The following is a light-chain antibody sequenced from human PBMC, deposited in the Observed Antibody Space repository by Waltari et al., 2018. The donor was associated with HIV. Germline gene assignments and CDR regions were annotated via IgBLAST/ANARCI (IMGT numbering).Light chain of an antibody. CDR1: SSDVGGYNY. CDR2: DVS. V-gene: IGLV2-11*01. Sequence: QSALTQPRPVSGSPGQSVTIPCTGTSSDVGGYNYVSWYQQHPGKAPKLMIYDVSKRPSGVPDRFSGSKSGNTASLTISGLQAEDEADYSCCSYAGSYTYVFGTGTKVTVL. J-gene: IGLJ1*01. CDR3: CSYAGSYTYV.